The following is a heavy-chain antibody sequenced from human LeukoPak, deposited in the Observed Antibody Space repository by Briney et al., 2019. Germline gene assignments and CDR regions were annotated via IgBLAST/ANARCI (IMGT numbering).Heavy chain of an antibody. V-gene: IGHV4-39*07. CDR1: GGSVKSSSYH. J-gene: IGHJ6*02. CDR2: IYYNEAT. D-gene: IGHD3-9*01. CDR3: ARGRYDNLTGHLARLDV. Sequence: SETLSLTCTVSGGSVKSSSYHWAWIRQPPGKGLEWIATIYYNEATQFNPSLKSRLTISIDTSRNQFSLKLGSVTAADTAVYYCARGRYDNLTGHLARLDVWGQGTTVIVSS.